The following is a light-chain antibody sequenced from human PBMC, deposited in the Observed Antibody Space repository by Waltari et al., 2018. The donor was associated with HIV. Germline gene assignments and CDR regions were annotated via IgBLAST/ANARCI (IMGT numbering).Light chain of an antibody. Sequence: QSVLTQPPSASGTPGQRATISCSGSSANIGSNYVYWYQQLPGTAPKLIIYRNTQRPSGVPDRFSGSKSGTSASLAIRGLRSEDEADYYCAAWDNSLSAPVFGGGTKLTVL. CDR2: RNT. V-gene: IGLV1-47*01. CDR1: SANIGSNY. CDR3: AAWDNSLSAPV. J-gene: IGLJ3*02.